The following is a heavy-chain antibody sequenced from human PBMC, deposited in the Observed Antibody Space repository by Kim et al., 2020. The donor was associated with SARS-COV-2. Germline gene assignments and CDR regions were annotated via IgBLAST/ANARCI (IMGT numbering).Heavy chain of an antibody. CDR3: ARDLSVAGLNNWFDP. CDR2: ISAYNGNT. Sequence: ASVKVSCKASGYTFTSYGISWVRQAPGQGLEWMGWISAYNGNTNYAQKLQGRVTMTTDTSTSTAYMELRSLRSDDTAVYYCARDLSVAGLNNWFDPWGQGTLVTVSS. D-gene: IGHD6-19*01. V-gene: IGHV1-18*01. J-gene: IGHJ5*02. CDR1: GYTFTSYG.